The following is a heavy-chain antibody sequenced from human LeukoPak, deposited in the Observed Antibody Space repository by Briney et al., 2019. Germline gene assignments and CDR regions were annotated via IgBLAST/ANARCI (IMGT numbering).Heavy chain of an antibody. CDR3: ATDQYYDSSGLIY. CDR1: GFTFSGYA. V-gene: IGHV3-15*07. D-gene: IGHD3-22*01. J-gene: IGHJ4*02. CDR2: IKSKTDGGTT. Sequence: GGSLRLSCAASGFTFSGYAMNWVRQAPGKGLEWVGRIKSKTDGGTTDYAAPVKGRFTISRDDSKNTLYLQMNSLKTEDTAVYYCATDQYYDSSGLIYWGQGTLVTVSS.